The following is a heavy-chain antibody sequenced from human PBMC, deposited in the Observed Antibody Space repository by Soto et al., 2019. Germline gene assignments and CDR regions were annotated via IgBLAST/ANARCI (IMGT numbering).Heavy chain of an antibody. D-gene: IGHD5-18*01. CDR1: GFKFDDYV. V-gene: IGHV3-9*01. Sequence: DVQLVESGGSLVQPGRSLRLSCEGSGFKFDDYVMHWVRQAPGKGLEWVSGISWNSAGIGYADSVKGRFTISRDNAKNSLYLQMNSLRPDDTALYYCAKDTRYSYGTGWYFDLWGRGTLVTVSS. CDR2: ISWNSAGI. J-gene: IGHJ2*01. CDR3: AKDTRYSYGTGWYFDL.